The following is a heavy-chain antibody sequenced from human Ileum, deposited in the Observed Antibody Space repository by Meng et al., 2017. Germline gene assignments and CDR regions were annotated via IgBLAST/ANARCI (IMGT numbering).Heavy chain of an antibody. V-gene: IGHV3-11*01. CDR1: GFKCSDYY. CDR2: VTRSGDTT. J-gene: IGHJ4*02. D-gene: IGHD2-2*02. Sequence: QARPVGSGGGTVKPGGSLSLSCAATGFKCSDYYMSWVRQAPGKGLEWVSDVTRSGDTTYYADSVKGRFTISRDNAKNPLNLQMNSLRAEDTAVYYCVRPQYTYGRDPFEHWGQGALVTVSS. CDR3: VRPQYTYGRDPFEH.